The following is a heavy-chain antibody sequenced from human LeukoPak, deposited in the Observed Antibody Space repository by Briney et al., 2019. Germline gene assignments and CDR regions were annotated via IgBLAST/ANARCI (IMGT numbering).Heavy chain of an antibody. Sequence: ASVKVSCKASGYTFTDNHMHWVRQAPGQGLEWMGWISPNSGGTNYAQKFRGRVTMTRDTSISTAYMELSGLTPDDTAVYYCARRTGDGAFDIWGHGTVVTVSS. D-gene: IGHD7-27*01. CDR3: ARRTGDGAFDI. CDR2: ISPNSGGT. V-gene: IGHV1-2*02. J-gene: IGHJ3*02. CDR1: GYTFTDNH.